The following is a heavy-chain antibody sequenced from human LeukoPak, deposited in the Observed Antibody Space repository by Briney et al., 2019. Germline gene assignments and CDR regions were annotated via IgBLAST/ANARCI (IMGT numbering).Heavy chain of an antibody. Sequence: GIIPIFGTANYAQKFQGRVTITADESTSTAYMELSSLRSEDTAVYYCARNMYSSFKGTFDYWGQGTLVTVSS. D-gene: IGHD6-6*01. V-gene: IGHV1-69*01. J-gene: IGHJ4*02. CDR2: IIPIFGTA. CDR3: ARNMYSSFKGTFDY.